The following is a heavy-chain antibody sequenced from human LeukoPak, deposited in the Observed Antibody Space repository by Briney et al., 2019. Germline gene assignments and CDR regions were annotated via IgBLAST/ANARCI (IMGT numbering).Heavy chain of an antibody. CDR3: ARDPYVSNFDY. CDR2: ISGSGANT. D-gene: IGHD3-10*02. V-gene: IGHV3-23*01. J-gene: IGHJ4*02. Sequence: PGGSLRLSCAASGFTFSSFAMIWVRQAPGKGLEWVSSISGSGANTYYADSVKGRFTISRENSKNTLYLQMNSLRVEDTAVYYCARDPYVSNFDYWGQGTLVTVSS. CDR1: GFTFSSFA.